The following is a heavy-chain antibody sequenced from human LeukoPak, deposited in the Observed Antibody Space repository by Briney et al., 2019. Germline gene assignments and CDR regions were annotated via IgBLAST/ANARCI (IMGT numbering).Heavy chain of an antibody. V-gene: IGHV4-59*01. CDR1: GGSISSDF. CDR3: ARRGANSGSYSHFDL. CDR2: VYYSGST. Sequence: SETLSPTCPVSGGSISSDFWNWIRQPPGKGLEWTGSVYYSGSTNYNPSLKSRVTISLDTSKNKFSLQLRSVTAADTAVYYCARRGANSGSYSHFDLWGRGTLVTVST. D-gene: IGHD1-26*01. J-gene: IGHJ2*01.